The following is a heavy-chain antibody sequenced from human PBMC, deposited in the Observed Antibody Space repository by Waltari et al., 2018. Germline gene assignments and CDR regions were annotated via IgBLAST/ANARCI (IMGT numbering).Heavy chain of an antibody. CDR2: ISAYNGNT. D-gene: IGHD7-27*01. CDR3: XRVINWGPYXYYYMDV. Sequence: QVQLVQSGAEVXXPGASVKVSCKASGYTXXSYGISXVXXAPGQGLEWMGWISAYNGNTNYAQKLQGRVTMTTDTSTSTAXMELRSLRSDDTAVYXCXRVINWGPYXYYYMDVWGKGTTVXVSS. J-gene: IGHJ6*03. CDR1: GYTXXSYG. V-gene: IGHV1-18*01.